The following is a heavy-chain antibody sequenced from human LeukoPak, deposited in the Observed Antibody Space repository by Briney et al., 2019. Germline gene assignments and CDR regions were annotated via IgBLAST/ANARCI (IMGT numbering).Heavy chain of an antibody. D-gene: IGHD3-16*02. CDR2: TYYRSKWHN. CDR3: ARIVGGSQDY. Sequence: SQTLSLTCAISGDGVSSNSAAWNWSRQSPSRGLEWLGRTYYRSKWHNDYAVSVKSQITINRDTSKNQFSLLLNSVTPEDTGAYYCARIVGGSQDYWGQGTLVTVSS. J-gene: IGHJ4*02. V-gene: IGHV6-1*01. CDR1: GDGVSSNSAA.